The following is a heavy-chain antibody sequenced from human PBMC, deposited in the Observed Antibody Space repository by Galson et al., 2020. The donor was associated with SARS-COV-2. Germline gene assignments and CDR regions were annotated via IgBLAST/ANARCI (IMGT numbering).Heavy chain of an antibody. D-gene: IGHD3-22*01. CDR2: IYYSGNT. CDR1: GGSISSYY. Sequence: ASETLSLTCTVSGGSISSYYWSWIRQPPGKGLEWIGHIYYSGNTNYSPSLKSRVTISVDRSKKQFSLQLRSVTAADTAVYYCARVLHFYDISGHYSVYFDYWGPGALVTVPS. V-gene: IGHV4-59*01. J-gene: IGHJ4*02. CDR3: ARVLHFYDISGHYSVYFDY.